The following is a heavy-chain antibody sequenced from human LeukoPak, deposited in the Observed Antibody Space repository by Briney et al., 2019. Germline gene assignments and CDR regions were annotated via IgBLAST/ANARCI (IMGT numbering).Heavy chain of an antibody. J-gene: IGHJ4*02. CDR1: GGSISSGGYY. V-gene: IGHV4-31*03. CDR3: AREGVNYYDSSGYYAVY. CDR2: IYYSGST. Sequence: SQTLSLTCTVSGGSISSGGYYWSWIRQHPGKGLEWIGYIYYSGSTYYNPSLKSRVTISVDTSKNQFSLKLSSVTAADTAVYYCAREGVNYYDSSGYYAVYWGQGTLVTASS. D-gene: IGHD3-22*01.